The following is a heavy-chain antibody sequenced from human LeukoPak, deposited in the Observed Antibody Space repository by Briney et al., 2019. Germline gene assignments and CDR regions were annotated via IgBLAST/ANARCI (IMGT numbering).Heavy chain of an antibody. CDR2: INPSGGST. Sequence: GASVKVSCKASGYTFTNYYIHWVRQAPGQGLECMGIINPSGGSTSYAQKFQGRVTMTTDTSTSTAYMELRSLTSDDTAVFYCARGLPPRRNYDSSGYYSYYFDYWGQGTLVTVSS. CDR1: GYTFTNYY. CDR3: ARGLPPRRNYDSSGYYSYYFDY. J-gene: IGHJ4*02. D-gene: IGHD3-22*01. V-gene: IGHV1-46*01.